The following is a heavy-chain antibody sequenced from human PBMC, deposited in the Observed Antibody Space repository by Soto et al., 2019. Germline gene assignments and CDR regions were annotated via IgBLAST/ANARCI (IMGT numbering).Heavy chain of an antibody. CDR1: GLAFSTSW. CDR3: ARDPYFGASVY. CDR2: LNPDGSVK. J-gene: IGHJ4*02. Sequence: EVQLVESGGGLVQPGGSLRLSCGASGLAFSTSWMAWVRQAPGKGLEWVAELNPDGSVKTYVDAVRGRVTFSRDNAKNSVYLQMNSLRVEDTAIYYWARDPYFGASVYWGRGTLVTVSP. V-gene: IGHV3-7*01. D-gene: IGHD3-16*01.